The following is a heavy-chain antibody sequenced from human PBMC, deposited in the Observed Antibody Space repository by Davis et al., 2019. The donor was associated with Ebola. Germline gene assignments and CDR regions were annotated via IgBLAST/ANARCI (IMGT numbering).Heavy chain of an antibody. CDR3: TTDVSTTIFGVVTFDY. D-gene: IGHD3-3*01. CDR1: GFTFGDYA. Sequence: GESLKISCTASGFTFGDYAMSWVRQAPGKGLEWVGFIRSKAYGGTTEYAASEKGRFTISRDDSKNTLYLQMNSLKTEDTAVYYCTTDVSTTIFGVVTFDYWGQGTLVTVSS. V-gene: IGHV3-49*04. J-gene: IGHJ4*02. CDR2: IRSKAYGGTT.